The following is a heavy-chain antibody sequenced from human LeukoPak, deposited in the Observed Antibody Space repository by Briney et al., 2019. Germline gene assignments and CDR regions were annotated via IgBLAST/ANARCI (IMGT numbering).Heavy chain of an antibody. D-gene: IGHD5-18*01. Sequence: SGPTLVKPPQTLTLTCTLSGFSLSTSGVGVGWMRQPPGKALERLALIYWNDDKRYSPSLKSRLTITKDTTKNQVVLTMTNMDPLGTATYYGAHIAPDTGMVHYFDLWGRGTLVTVSS. V-gene: IGHV2-5*01. CDR2: IYWNDDK. J-gene: IGHJ2*01. CDR3: AHIAPDTGMVHYFDL. CDR1: GFSLSTSGVG.